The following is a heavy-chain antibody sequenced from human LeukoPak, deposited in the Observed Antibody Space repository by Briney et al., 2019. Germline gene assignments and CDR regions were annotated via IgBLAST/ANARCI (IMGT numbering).Heavy chain of an antibody. D-gene: IGHD5-24*01. J-gene: IGHJ6*02. V-gene: IGHV1-69*04. Sequence: ASVKVSCKASGGTFSSYAISWVRQAPGRGLEWMGRIIPILGIANYAQKFQGRVTITADKSTSTAYMELSSLRSEDTAVYYCARCSWERWLQLTNLGYYYGMDVWGQGTTVTVSS. CDR3: ARCSWERWLQLTNLGYYYGMDV. CDR1: GGTFSSYA. CDR2: IIPILGIA.